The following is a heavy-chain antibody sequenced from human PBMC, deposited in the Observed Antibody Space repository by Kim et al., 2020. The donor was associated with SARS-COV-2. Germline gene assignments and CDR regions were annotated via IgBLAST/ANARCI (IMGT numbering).Heavy chain of an antibody. D-gene: IGHD1-26*01. J-gene: IGHJ4*02. V-gene: IGHV4-34*01. CDR3: ATRGFDY. CDR2: HSGST. Sequence: HSGSTNYNPSLKSRVPISVDTSKNPFSLKLSSVTAADTAVYYCATRGFDYWGQGTLVTVSS.